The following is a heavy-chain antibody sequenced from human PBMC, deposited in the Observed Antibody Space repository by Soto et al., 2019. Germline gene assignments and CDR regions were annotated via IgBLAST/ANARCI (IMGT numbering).Heavy chain of an antibody. CDR1: GGTFSSYA. CDR2: IIPIFGTA. V-gene: IGHV1-69*01. CDR3: ARENRYSYGLERSNWFDP. J-gene: IGHJ5*02. D-gene: IGHD5-18*01. Sequence: QVQLVQSGAEVKKPGSSVKVSCKASGGTFSSYAISWVRQAPGQGLEWMGGIIPIFGTANYAQKFQGRVTITADESTSTAYMVLSSLRSEDTAVYYCARENRYSYGLERSNWFDPWGQGTLVTVSS.